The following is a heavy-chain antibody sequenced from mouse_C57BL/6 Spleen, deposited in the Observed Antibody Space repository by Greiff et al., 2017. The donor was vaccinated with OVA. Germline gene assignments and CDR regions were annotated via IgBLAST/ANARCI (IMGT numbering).Heavy chain of an antibody. D-gene: IGHD4-1*01. CDR1: GFTFSSYG. J-gene: IGHJ2*01. CDR2: ISSGGSYT. CDR3: ARHLELGDFDD. Sequence: EVKLVESGGDLVKPGGSLKLSCAASGFTFSSYGMSWVRQTPDKRLEWVATISSGGSYTYYPDSVKGRFTISRDNAKNTLYLQMSSLKSEDTAMYYCARHLELGDFDDWGQGTTLTVSS. V-gene: IGHV5-6*01.